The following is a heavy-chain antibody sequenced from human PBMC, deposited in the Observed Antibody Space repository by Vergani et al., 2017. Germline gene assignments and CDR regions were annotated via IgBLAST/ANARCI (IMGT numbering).Heavy chain of an antibody. CDR2: IYYSGST. V-gene: IGHV4-31*03. J-gene: IGHJ3*02. CDR3: ARDRFPDCSSTSCYGVGYSFDI. D-gene: IGHD2-2*01. CDR1: GGYISSGGYY. Sequence: QVQLQESGPGLVKPSQTLSLTCTVSGGYISSGGYYWSWIRQHPGKGLEWIGYIYYSGSTYYNPSLKSRVTISVDTSKNQFSLKLSSVTAADTAVYYCARDRFPDCSSTSCYGVGYSFDIWGQGTMVTVS.